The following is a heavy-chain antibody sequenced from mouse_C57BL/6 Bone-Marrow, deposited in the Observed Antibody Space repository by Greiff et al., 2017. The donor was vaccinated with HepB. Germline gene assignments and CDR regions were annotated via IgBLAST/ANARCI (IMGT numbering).Heavy chain of an antibody. V-gene: IGHV1-74*01. J-gene: IGHJ4*01. CDR3: AIDYYGYYYAMDY. D-gene: IGHD1-1*01. Sequence: QVQLKQPGAELVKPGASVKVSCKASGYTFTSYWMHWVKQRPGQGLEWIGRIHPSDSDTNYNQKFKGKATLTVDKSSSTAYMQLSSLTSEDSAVYYCAIDYYGYYYAMDYWGQGTSVTVSS. CDR2: IHPSDSDT. CDR1: GYTFTSYW.